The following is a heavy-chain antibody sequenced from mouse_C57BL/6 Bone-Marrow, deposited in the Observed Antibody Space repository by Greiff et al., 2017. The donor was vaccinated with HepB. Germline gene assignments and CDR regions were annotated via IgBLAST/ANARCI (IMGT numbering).Heavy chain of an antibody. Sequence: EVQLVESGGGLVQPGGSLSLSCAASGFTFTDYYMSWVRQPPGKALEWLGFIRNKANGYTTEYSASVKGRFTISRDNSQSILYLQMNALRAEDSATYYCARPPPYSNYVGAYWGQGTLVTVSA. D-gene: IGHD2-5*01. CDR3: ARPPPYSNYVGAY. CDR2: IRNKANGYTT. CDR1: GFTFTDYY. J-gene: IGHJ3*01. V-gene: IGHV7-3*01.